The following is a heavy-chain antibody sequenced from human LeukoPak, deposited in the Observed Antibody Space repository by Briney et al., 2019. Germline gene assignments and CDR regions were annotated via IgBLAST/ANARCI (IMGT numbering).Heavy chain of an antibody. J-gene: IGHJ4*02. CDR2: IYYSGST. CDR3: ARGTTGYSSSWPPRGYYFDY. D-gene: IGHD6-13*01. Sequence: SETLSLTCTVSGGSISSYYWSWIRQPPGKGLEWIGYIYYSGSTNYNPSLKSRVTISVDTSKNQFSLKLSSVTAADTAVYYCARGTTGYSSSWPPRGYYFDYWGQGTLVTVSS. V-gene: IGHV4-59*01. CDR1: GGSISSYY.